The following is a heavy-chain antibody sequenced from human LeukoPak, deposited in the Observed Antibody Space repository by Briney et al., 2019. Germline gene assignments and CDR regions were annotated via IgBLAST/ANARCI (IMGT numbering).Heavy chain of an antibody. CDR2: ISAYNGNT. V-gene: IGHV1-18*01. D-gene: IGHD3-22*01. J-gene: IGHJ4*02. CDR1: GYTFTSYG. Sequence: GASVKVSCKAPGYTFTSYGISWVRQAPGQGLEWMGWISAYNGNTNYAQKLQGRVTMTTDTSTSTAYMELRSLRSDDTAVYYCARVPYDSSGYYYFGYWGQGTLVTVSS. CDR3: ARVPYDSSGYYYFGY.